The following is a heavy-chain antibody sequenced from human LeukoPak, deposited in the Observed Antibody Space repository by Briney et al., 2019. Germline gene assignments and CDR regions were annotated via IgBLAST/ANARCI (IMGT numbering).Heavy chain of an antibody. V-gene: IGHV3-30*02. J-gene: IGHJ4*02. CDR1: GFTFSSYG. CDR2: IRYDGTNK. Sequence: PPGGSLRLSCAASGFTFSSYGMHWVRQAPGKGLEWVAFIRYDGTNKYYADSVRGRFTISRDNSKNTLCLQMNSLRTEDTAVYYCAKGQIVLEPAAIVDWGQGTLVTVSS. CDR3: AKGQIVLEPAAIVD. D-gene: IGHD2-2*02.